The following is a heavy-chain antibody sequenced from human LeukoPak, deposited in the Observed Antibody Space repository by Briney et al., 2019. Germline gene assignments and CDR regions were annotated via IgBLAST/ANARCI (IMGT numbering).Heavy chain of an antibody. Sequence: SETLSLTCTVSGYSISSGYYWGWIRQPPGKGLEWIGSIYHSGSTYYNPSLKSRVTISVDTSKNQFSLKLSSVTAADTAVYYCASTVGATHYYYYYMDVWGKGTTVTISS. D-gene: IGHD1-26*01. V-gene: IGHV4-38-2*02. CDR3: ASTVGATHYYYYYMDV. CDR2: IYHSGST. J-gene: IGHJ6*03. CDR1: GYSISSGYY.